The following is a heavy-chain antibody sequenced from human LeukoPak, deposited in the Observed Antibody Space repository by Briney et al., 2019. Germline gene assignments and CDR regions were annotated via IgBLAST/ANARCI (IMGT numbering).Heavy chain of an antibody. V-gene: IGHV3-21*01. Sequence: GGSLRLSCAASGFTFSSYSMNWVRQAPGKGLEWVSSISSSSSYIYYADSVKGRFTISRDNAKNSLYLQMNSLRVEDTAVYYCASFTAAAGRDYWGQGTLVTVSS. CDR2: ISSSSSYI. CDR1: GFTFSSYS. J-gene: IGHJ4*02. D-gene: IGHD6-13*01. CDR3: ASFTAAAGRDY.